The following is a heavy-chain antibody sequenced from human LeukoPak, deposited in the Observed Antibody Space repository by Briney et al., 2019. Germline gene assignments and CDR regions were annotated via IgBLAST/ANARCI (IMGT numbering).Heavy chain of an antibody. CDR3: ARRVPSGFVDS. CDR2: ISYTGNT. V-gene: IGHV4-61*01. J-gene: IGHJ4*02. CDR1: GGSINNDNYY. D-gene: IGHD5-12*01. Sequence: SQTLSLTCTVSGGSINNDNYYWSWIRQHPGQGLEWIGYISYTGNTNYNPSLKSRVTISQDTSKNQFSLRLSSVTAADTAMYYCARRVPSGFVDSWGQGTLVTVSS.